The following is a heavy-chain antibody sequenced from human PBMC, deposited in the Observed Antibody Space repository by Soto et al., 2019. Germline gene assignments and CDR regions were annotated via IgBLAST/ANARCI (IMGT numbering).Heavy chain of an antibody. J-gene: IGHJ3*02. V-gene: IGHV4-39*01. CDR3: ARHGITGSYYDAFDI. D-gene: IGHD1-26*01. CDR1: CGSSSNSRCH. CDR2: IKYSGTT. Sequence: SQTLSVTCSVACGSSSNSRCHWGLIRQPPGKGLEWIASIKYSGTTFYNPSLKSRVTLSVDTSKNQFALKLSSVTAAETAVYYCARHGITGSYYDAFDIWGQGTMVTVSS.